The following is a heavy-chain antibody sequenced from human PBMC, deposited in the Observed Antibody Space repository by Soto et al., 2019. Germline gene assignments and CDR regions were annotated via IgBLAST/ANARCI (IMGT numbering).Heavy chain of an antibody. Sequence: SXTLSLTCTVSGGSTSSGDYYCSWNLQHPGKGLEWIGYIYYSGSTYYNPSLKSRVTISVDTSKNQFSLKLSSVTAADTAVYYCARQTAAGPAGFDYWGQGTLVTVSS. V-gene: IGHV4-30-4*01. CDR1: GGSTSSGDYY. CDR2: IYYSGST. J-gene: IGHJ4*02. D-gene: IGHD6-13*01. CDR3: ARQTAAGPAGFDY.